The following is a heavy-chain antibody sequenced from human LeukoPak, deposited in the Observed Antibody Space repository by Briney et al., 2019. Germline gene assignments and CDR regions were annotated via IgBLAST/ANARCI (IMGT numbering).Heavy chain of an antibody. CDR2: MNPNSGNT. D-gene: IGHD6-13*01. Sequence: ASVKVSCKASGYTFTSYDINWVRQATGQGLEWMGWMNPNSGNTGYAQKFQGRVTMTRNTSISTAYMELSSLRSEDAAVYYCARGPQQLGSYFDYWGQGTLVTVSS. CDR1: GYTFTSYD. V-gene: IGHV1-8*01. CDR3: ARGPQQLGSYFDY. J-gene: IGHJ4*02.